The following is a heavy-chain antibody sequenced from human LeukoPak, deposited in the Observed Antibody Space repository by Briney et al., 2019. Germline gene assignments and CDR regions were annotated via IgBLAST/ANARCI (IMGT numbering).Heavy chain of an antibody. V-gene: IGHV1-2*02. CDR2: INPNSGGT. J-gene: IGHJ6*03. D-gene: IGHD3-22*01. Sequence: APVKVSCKASGYTFTGYYMHWVRQAPGQGLEWMGWINPNSGGTNYAQKFQGRVTMTRDTSISTAYMELSRLRSDDTAVYYCARGSYYDSSGKDYYYYMDVWGKGTTVTVSS. CDR1: GYTFTGYY. CDR3: ARGSYYDSSGKDYYYYMDV.